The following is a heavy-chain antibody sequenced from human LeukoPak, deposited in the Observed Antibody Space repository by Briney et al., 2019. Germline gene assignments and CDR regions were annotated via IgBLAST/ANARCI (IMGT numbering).Heavy chain of an antibody. V-gene: IGHV3-23*01. Sequence: PGGSLRLSCAASGFTFSGYGMHWVRQAPGKGLEWVSAISGSGGSTYYADSVKGRFTISRDNSKNTLYLQMNSLRAEDTAVYYCAKGGYSYGYFDYWGQGTLVTVSS. CDR3: AKGGYSYGYFDY. D-gene: IGHD5-18*01. CDR2: ISGSGGST. J-gene: IGHJ4*02. CDR1: GFTFSGYG.